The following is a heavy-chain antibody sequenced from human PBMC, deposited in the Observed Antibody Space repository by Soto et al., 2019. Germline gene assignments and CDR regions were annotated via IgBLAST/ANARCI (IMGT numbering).Heavy chain of an antibody. CDR1: GFTFTSYS. Sequence: EVQLVESGGGLVKPGGSLRLSCAASGFTFTSYSMNWVRQAPGKGLEWVSSISSGSSYIYYADSVKGRFTISRDNAKNSLYLQMNILRAEDTAVYYCARGAYCSSTSCHIYYYYGMDVWGQGTTVTVSS. CDR3: ARGAYCSSTSCHIYYYYGMDV. CDR2: ISSGSSYI. V-gene: IGHV3-21*01. D-gene: IGHD2-2*02. J-gene: IGHJ6*02.